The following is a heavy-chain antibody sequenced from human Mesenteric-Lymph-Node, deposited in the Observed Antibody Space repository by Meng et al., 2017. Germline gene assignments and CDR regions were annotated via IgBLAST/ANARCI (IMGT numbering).Heavy chain of an antibody. Sequence: VQLKQWGAGLLKPSETLSLTCAVYGGSFSGYYWSWIRQPPGKGLEWIGEINHSGGTNYNPSLKSRVTISVDTSKNQFSLKLSSVTAADTAVYYCARAVYCGGDCYPFDYWGQGTLVTVSS. D-gene: IGHD2-21*02. CDR2: INHSGGT. V-gene: IGHV4-34*01. J-gene: IGHJ4*02. CDR1: GGSFSGYY. CDR3: ARAVYCGGDCYPFDY.